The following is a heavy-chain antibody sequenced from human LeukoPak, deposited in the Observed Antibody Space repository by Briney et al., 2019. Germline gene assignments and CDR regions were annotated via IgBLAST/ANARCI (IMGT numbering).Heavy chain of an antibody. Sequence: ASVKVSCKASGYPFTSYGISWVRQAPGQGLEWMGWISVYNGHTHYAQKLQGRVTMTTDTSTTTAYMELRSLRSDDTAVYYCARVNNSGSGSYYLFDYWGQGTLVTVSS. V-gene: IGHV1-18*01. CDR2: ISVYNGHT. J-gene: IGHJ4*02. CDR1: GYPFTSYG. CDR3: ARVNNSGSGSYYLFDY. D-gene: IGHD3-10*01.